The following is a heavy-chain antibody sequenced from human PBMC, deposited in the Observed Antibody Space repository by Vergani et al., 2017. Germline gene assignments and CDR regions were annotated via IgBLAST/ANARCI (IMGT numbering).Heavy chain of an antibody. CDR2: IIPTFGTA. D-gene: IGHD6-6*01. V-gene: IGHV1-69*18. J-gene: IGHJ5*02. CDR3: ARCGGAYSSSEDWFDP. CDR1: GGTFSSYA. Sequence: QVQLVQSGAEVKKPGSSVKVSCKASGGTFSSYAISWVRQAPGQGLEWMGRIIPTFGTANYAQKFQGRVTITADESTRTAYMELSSLRSEDTAVYYCARCGGAYSSSEDWFDPWGQGTLVTVSS.